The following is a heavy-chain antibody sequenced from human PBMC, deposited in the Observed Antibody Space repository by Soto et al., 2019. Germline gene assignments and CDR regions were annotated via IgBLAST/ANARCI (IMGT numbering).Heavy chain of an antibody. V-gene: IGHV4-31*03. CDR2: IYYSGST. D-gene: IGHD2-15*01. J-gene: IGHJ5*02. Sequence: SETLSLTCTVSGVSISSGGYYWSWIRQHPGKGLEWIGYIYYSGSTYYNPSLKSRVTISVDTSKNQFSLKLSSVTAADTAVYYCARVLGYCSGGSCYYWFDPWGQGTLVTVSS. CDR3: ARVLGYCSGGSCYYWFDP. CDR1: GVSISSGGYY.